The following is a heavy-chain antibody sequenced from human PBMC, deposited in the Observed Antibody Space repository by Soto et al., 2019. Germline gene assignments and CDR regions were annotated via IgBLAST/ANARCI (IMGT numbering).Heavy chain of an antibody. D-gene: IGHD4-17*01. V-gene: IGHV3-74*01. CDR1: GFTFSTYW. Sequence: EVQLVESGGGLVQPGGSLRLSCAASGFTFSTYWMNWVRQAPGKGLVCVSRIKSDGSTTSYADSVKGRFTISRDNAKNTLYLQMNSLRAEDTAMYYCVTGYYGGKNYWGQGTLVTVSS. CDR2: IKSDGSTT. CDR3: VTGYYGGKNY. J-gene: IGHJ4*02.